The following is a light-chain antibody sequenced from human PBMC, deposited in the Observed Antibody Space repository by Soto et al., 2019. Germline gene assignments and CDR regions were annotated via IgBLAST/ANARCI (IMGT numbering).Light chain of an antibody. Sequence: VLTHSPGTLSLSPGERATLSCRAGQSVRSTYLAWYQQKPGQAPRLLIYGGSNRATGIPDRFSGSGSGTDFTLTISRLEPEDSAVYYCQQYDNSPMYTFGQGTKLEIK. J-gene: IGKJ2*01. CDR1: QSVRSTY. CDR2: GGS. V-gene: IGKV3-20*01. CDR3: QQYDNSPMYT.